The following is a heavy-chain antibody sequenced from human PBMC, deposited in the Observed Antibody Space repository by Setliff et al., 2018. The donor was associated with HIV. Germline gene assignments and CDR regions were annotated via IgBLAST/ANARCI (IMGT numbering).Heavy chain of an antibody. J-gene: IGHJ2*01. CDR2: FNPEEGKT. Sequence: ASVKVSCKISGYTLSELSMNWVRQAPGKGLEWMVGFNPEEGKTIYAQKCQCRVTMTEDASTDTAFMDLNNLRSEDTAVYYCAASISSRHYYGSALWGRGTLVTVSS. CDR1: GYTLSELS. CDR3: AASISSRHYYGSAL. D-gene: IGHD3-10*01. V-gene: IGHV1-24*01.